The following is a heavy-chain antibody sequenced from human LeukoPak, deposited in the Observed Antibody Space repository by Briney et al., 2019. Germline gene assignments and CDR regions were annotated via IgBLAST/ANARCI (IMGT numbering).Heavy chain of an antibody. CDR2: INHSGST. V-gene: IGHV4-34*01. D-gene: IGHD5-24*01. CDR3: ARGKRWLPTVGFDY. J-gene: IGHJ4*02. Sequence: SETLSLTCTVSGGSFSGYLWSWLRQSPGKGLEWIGEINHSGSTNYNPSLKSRVAISVDTSKNQFSLKLSSVTAADTAVYYCARGKRWLPTVGFDYWGQGTLVTVSS. CDR1: GGSFSGYL.